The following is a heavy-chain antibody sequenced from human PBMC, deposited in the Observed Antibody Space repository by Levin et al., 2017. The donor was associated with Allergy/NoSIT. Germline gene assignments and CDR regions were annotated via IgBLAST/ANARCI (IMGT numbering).Heavy chain of an antibody. CDR1: GFTFSSYG. V-gene: IGHV3-33*01. CDR3: ARDRAPRPYWYFDL. D-gene: IGHD3-10*01. CDR2: IYFDGSNK. Sequence: GGSLRLSCAASGFTFSSYGMHWVRQAPGKGLEWVAVIYFDGSNKYYADAVKGRFTISRDNSKNTLFLQMNTLRAEDTAVYYCARDRAPRPYWYFDLWGRGTLVTVSS. J-gene: IGHJ2*01.